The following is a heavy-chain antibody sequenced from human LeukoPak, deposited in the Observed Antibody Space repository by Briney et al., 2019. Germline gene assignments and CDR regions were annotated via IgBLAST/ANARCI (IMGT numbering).Heavy chain of an antibody. CDR3: ARLAVAGTYYYGMDV. D-gene: IGHD6-19*01. CDR1: GGSFSGYY. J-gene: IGHJ6*02. CDR2: INHSGST. V-gene: IGHV4-34*01. Sequence: PSETLSLTCAVYGGSFSGYYWSWLRQPPGKGLEWIGEINHSGSTNYNPSLKSRVTISVDTSKNQFSLKLSSVTAADTAVYYCARLAVAGTYYYGMDVWGQGTTVTVSS.